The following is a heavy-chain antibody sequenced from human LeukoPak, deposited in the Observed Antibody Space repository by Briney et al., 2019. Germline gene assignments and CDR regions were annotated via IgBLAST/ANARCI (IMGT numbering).Heavy chain of an antibody. Sequence: SETLSLTCTVSGGSISTGSYYRSWIRQPAGKGLEWIGRIYTSGSTSYNPSLKSRVTISEDTSKNQFSLKLSSLTAADTAVYYCARYNSNWSNFDSWGQGTQVTVSS. J-gene: IGHJ4*02. D-gene: IGHD6-13*01. CDR3: ARYNSNWSNFDS. V-gene: IGHV4-61*02. CDR2: IYTSGST. CDR1: GGSISTGSYY.